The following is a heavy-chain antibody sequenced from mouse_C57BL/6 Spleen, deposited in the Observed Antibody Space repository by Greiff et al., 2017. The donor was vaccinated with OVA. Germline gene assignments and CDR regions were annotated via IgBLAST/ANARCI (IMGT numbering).Heavy chain of an antibody. V-gene: IGHV7-1*01. CDR1: GFTFSDFY. Sequence: EVNLVESGGGLVQSGRSLRLSCATSGFTFSDFYMEWVRQAPGKGLEWIAASRNKANDYTTEYSASVKGRFIVSRDTSQSILYLQMNALRAEDTAIYYCARGSNYYAMDYWGQGTSVTVSS. J-gene: IGHJ4*01. CDR2: SRNKANDYTT. CDR3: ARGSNYYAMDY. D-gene: IGHD1-1*01.